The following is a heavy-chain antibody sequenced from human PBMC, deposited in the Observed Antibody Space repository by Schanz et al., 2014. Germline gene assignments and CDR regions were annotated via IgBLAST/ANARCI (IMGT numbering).Heavy chain of an antibody. J-gene: IGHJ6*02. V-gene: IGHV3-74*02. CDR3: ARGASRDYFAMDL. Sequence: EVQLVESGGDLVQPGGSLRLSCAASGFTFNTSWFHWVRQPPGKGLLWVSRVSRDGSETTYVDSVRGRFTISRDTAKNTVFLQMNNLRAEDTAVYYCARGASRDYFAMDLWGQGTTVTVSS. CDR1: GFTFNTSW. CDR2: VSRDGSET.